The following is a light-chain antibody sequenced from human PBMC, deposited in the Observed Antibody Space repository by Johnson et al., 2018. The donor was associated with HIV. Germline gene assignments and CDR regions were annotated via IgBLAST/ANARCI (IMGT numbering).Light chain of an antibody. CDR2: DNN. J-gene: IGLJ1*01. V-gene: IGLV1-51*01. CDR3: GTWDSTLEV. Sequence: QAVLTQPPSVSAAPGQKVTISCSGSSSNIGNSYVSWYQQLPGTAPKLLIYDNNKRPSGIPDRFSGSKSGTSATLGITGLQTGDEADYSCGTWDSTLEVFGTGTKVTVL. CDR1: SSNIGNSY.